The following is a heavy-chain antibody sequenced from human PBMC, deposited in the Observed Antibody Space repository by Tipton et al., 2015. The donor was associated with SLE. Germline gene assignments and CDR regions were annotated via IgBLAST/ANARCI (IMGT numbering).Heavy chain of an antibody. CDR1: GVSVNIGGYY. J-gene: IGHJ4*02. V-gene: IGHV4-61*08. D-gene: IGHD2-15*01. CDR2: IHYSRDT. Sequence: TLSLTYTVSGVSVNIGGYYWSWIRQHPGKGLEWIGYIHYSRDTNYNPSLKSRVTISVDTSKNQLSLKLTSVTAADTAVYYCARGSVVADDYWGQGTLVTVSS. CDR3: ARGSVVADDY.